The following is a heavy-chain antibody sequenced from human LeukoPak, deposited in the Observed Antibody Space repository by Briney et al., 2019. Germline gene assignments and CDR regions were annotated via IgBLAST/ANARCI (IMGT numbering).Heavy chain of an antibody. CDR2: ISSSGSTI. CDR3: ARMDGLLQQLYYYYGMDV. D-gene: IGHD2-21*02. Sequence: PGGSLRLSCAASGFTFSSYEMNWVRQAPGKGPEWVSYISSSGSTIYYADSVKGRFTISRDNAKNSLYLQMNSLRAEDTAVYYCARMDGLLQQLYYYYGMDVWGQGTTVTVSS. CDR1: GFTFSSYE. V-gene: IGHV3-48*03. J-gene: IGHJ6*02.